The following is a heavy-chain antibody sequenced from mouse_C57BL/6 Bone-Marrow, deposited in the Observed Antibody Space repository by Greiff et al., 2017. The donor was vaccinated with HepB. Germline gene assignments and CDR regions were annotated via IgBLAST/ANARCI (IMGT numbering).Heavy chain of an antibody. CDR3: ARVAYYGRGTRYAMDY. CDR1: GYAFSSSW. J-gene: IGHJ4*01. CDR2: IYPGDGDT. Sequence: VQLQQSGPELVKPGASVKISCKASGYAFSSSWMNWVKQRPGKGLEWIGRIYPGDGDTNYNGKFKGKATLTADKSYSTAYMQLRSLTSEDSAVYYCARVAYYGRGTRYAMDYWGQGTSVTVTS. V-gene: IGHV1-82*01. D-gene: IGHD1-1*01.